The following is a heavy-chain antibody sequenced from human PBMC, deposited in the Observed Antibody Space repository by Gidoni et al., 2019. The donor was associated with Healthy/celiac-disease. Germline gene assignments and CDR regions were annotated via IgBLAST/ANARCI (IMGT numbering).Heavy chain of an antibody. CDR3: AKDMGQRGGGGFDY. V-gene: IGHV3-9*01. CDR2: ISWNSGSI. J-gene: IGHJ4*02. CDR1: GFTLDDYA. Sequence: EVQLVESGGGLVQPGRSLRLSCAASGFTLDDYAMHWVRQAPGKGLEWVSGISWNSGSIGYADSVKGRFTISRDNAKNSLYLQMNSLRAEDTALYYCAKDMGQRGGGGFDYWGQGTLVTVSS. D-gene: IGHD2-21*01.